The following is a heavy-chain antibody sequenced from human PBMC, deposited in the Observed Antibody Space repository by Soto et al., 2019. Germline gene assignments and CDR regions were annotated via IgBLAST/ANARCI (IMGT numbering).Heavy chain of an antibody. D-gene: IGHD1-26*01. V-gene: IGHV3-23*01. Sequence: GGSLRLSCADSGFPFSTYPMTWIRHAPGKGLEWVSRISATGSNTYYADTAKGRFTISRDNSKNKLYLQMNVLRLEDTAIYYCANYRFAGSNPDGAVELWGQGTMVTVSS. CDR1: GFPFSTYP. CDR2: ISATGSNT. J-gene: IGHJ3*01. CDR3: ANYRFAGSNPDGAVEL.